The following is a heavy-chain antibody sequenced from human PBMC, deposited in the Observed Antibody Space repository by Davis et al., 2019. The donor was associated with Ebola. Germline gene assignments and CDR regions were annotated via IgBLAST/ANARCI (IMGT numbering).Heavy chain of an antibody. CDR1: GFTFSAYW. CDR2: IKQDGSEK. Sequence: GESLKISCAASGFTFSAYWMTWVRQAPGKGLEWVANIKQDGSEKYYVDSVKGRFTISRDNAKNSLYLQMNSLRAEDTAVYYCARPGYSSGWYTEGYWGQGTLVTVSS. V-gene: IGHV3-7*01. CDR3: ARPGYSSGWYTEGY. D-gene: IGHD6-19*01. J-gene: IGHJ4*02.